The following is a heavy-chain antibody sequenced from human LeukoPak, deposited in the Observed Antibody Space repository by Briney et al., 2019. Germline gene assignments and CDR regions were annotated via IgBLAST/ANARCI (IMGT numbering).Heavy chain of an antibody. V-gene: IGHV1-8*01. D-gene: IGHD3-22*01. Sequence: VASVKVSCKASGYTFTNYDINWVRQAPGQGLEWMGWMNRNSGNTGQAQKFQGRVTITRNTSISTAYMELSSLRSEDTAVYYCTRGSIAYYYMDVWGKGTTVTISS. CDR3: TRGSIAYYYMDV. CDR1: GYTFTNYD. J-gene: IGHJ6*03. CDR2: MNRNSGNT.